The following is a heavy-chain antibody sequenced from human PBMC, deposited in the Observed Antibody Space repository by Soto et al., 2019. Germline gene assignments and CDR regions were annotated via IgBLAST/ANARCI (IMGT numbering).Heavy chain of an antibody. V-gene: IGHV4-39*01. J-gene: IGHJ4*03. CDR3: ARLAWEQDYYFDY. Sequence: PSETLSLTCTVSGVSISSGGYYWSWIRQPPGKGLEWIGSIYYSGSTYYNPSLKSRVTISVDTSKNQFSLKLSSVTAADTAVYYCARLAWEQDYYFDYWAQGPPSTFSS. D-gene: IGHD1-26*01. CDR1: GVSISSGGYY. CDR2: IYYSGST.